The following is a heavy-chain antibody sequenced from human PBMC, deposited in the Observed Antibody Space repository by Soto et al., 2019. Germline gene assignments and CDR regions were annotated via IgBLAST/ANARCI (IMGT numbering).Heavy chain of an antibody. CDR2: ISGSGGST. Sequence: GGSLRLSCAASGFTFSSYAMSWVRQAPGKGLEWVSAISGSGGSTYYADSVKGRFTISRDNSKNTLYLQMNSLRAEDTAVYYCAKLSSLIFCQPPFDYWGQGTLVTVSS. CDR1: GFTFSSYA. V-gene: IGHV3-23*01. J-gene: IGHJ4*02. CDR3: AKLSSLIFCQPPFDY. D-gene: IGHD3-3*01.